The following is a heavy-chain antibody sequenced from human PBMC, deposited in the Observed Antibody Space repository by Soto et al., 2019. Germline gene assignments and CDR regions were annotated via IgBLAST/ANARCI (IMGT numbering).Heavy chain of an antibody. V-gene: IGHV4-30-2*01. CDR1: GGSISSGGYS. CDR3: ARSYYYDSTHFDY. J-gene: IGHJ4*02. D-gene: IGHD3-22*01. CDR2: IYHSGST. Sequence: QLQLQESGSGLVKPSQTLSLTCAVSGGSISSGGYSWSWIRQPPGKGLEWIGYIYHSGSTYYNPSLKSRVTISVDRSKNQCSLELSSVTAADTAVYYCARSYYYDSTHFDYWGQGTLVTVSS.